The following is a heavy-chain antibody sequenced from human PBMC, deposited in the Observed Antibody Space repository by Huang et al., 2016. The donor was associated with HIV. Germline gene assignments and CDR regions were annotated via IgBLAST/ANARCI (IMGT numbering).Heavy chain of an antibody. V-gene: IGHV3-30*18. CDR2: ISYDAKTK. CDR3: AKGGSAAAVLDF. D-gene: IGHD6-13*01. Sequence: QVQLVESGGGVVQPGRSMRISCAASGFTFSSYGMHWVSQAPGKGLEWVAVISYDAKTKDYADSVKGRFSISRDNSKTTVYLQLNSLRLEDTAVYYCAKGGSAAAVLDFWGQGTLVTVSS. CDR1: GFTFSSYG. J-gene: IGHJ4*02.